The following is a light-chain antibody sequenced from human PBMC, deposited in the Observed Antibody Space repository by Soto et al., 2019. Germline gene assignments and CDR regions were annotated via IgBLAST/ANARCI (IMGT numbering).Light chain of an antibody. V-gene: IGLV1-51*01. CDR3: GTWDSSLSAGGV. Sequence: QSVLTQPPSVSAAPGQKFTISCSLMSSNVGNNYVSWYQQLPGTAPKLLIYDNNKRPSGIPDRFSGSKSGTSATLGITGLQTGDEADYYCGTWDSSLSAGGVFGTGTKVTVL. CDR1: SSNVGNNY. J-gene: IGLJ1*01. CDR2: DNN.